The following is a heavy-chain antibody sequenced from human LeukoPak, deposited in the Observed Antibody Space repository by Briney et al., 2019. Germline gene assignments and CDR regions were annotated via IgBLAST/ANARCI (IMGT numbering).Heavy chain of an antibody. Sequence: GGSLRLSCAASGLTFNSYAMSWVRQAPGKGLEWVSAISGSGGSTYYADSVKGRFTISRDNSKNTLYLQMNSLRAEDTAVYYCAKDGGNSMVRGVNKYWGQGTLVTVSS. CDR1: GLTFNSYA. J-gene: IGHJ4*02. CDR3: AKDGGNSMVRGVNKY. V-gene: IGHV3-23*01. D-gene: IGHD3-10*01. CDR2: ISGSGGST.